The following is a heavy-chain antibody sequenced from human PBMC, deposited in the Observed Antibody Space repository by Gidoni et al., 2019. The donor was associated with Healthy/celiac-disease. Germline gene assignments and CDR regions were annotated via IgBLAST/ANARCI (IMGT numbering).Heavy chain of an antibody. CDR1: GVTFSSYG. CDR2: IWYDGSNK. D-gene: IGHD3-10*01. J-gene: IGHJ6*02. V-gene: IGHV3-33*01. Sequence: VQLVESGGGVVQPGRSLRLSCAASGVTFSSYGMHWVRQAPGKGLEWVAVIWYDGSNKYYADSVKGRFTISRDNSKNTLYLQMNSLRAEDTAVYYCAREGVGADYYYYYGMDVWGQGTTVTVS. CDR3: AREGVGADYYYYYGMDV.